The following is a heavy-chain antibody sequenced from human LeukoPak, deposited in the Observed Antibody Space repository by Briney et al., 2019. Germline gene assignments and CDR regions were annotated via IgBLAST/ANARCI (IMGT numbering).Heavy chain of an antibody. CDR3: ARFATAFDI. Sequence: PGRSLRLSCAASGFTFSSYGMHWVRQAPGKGLEWVAVISYDGSNKYYADSVKGRFTISRDNSKNTLYLQMNSLRAEDTAVYYCARFATAFDIWSQGTMVTVSS. CDR1: GFTFSSYG. D-gene: IGHD1-26*01. V-gene: IGHV3-30*03. CDR2: ISYDGSNK. J-gene: IGHJ3*02.